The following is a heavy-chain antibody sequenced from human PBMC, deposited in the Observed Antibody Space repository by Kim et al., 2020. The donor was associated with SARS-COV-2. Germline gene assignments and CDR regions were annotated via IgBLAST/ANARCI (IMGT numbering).Heavy chain of an antibody. Sequence: GGSLRLSCAASGFTFSSYGMHWVRQAPGKGLEWVAVISYDGSNKYYADSVKGRFTISRDNSKNTLYLQMNSLRAEDTAVYYCAKDSVAEPHYFDYWGQGTLVTVSS. J-gene: IGHJ4*02. V-gene: IGHV3-30*18. CDR2: ISYDGSNK. CDR3: AKDSVAEPHYFDY. CDR1: GFTFSSYG. D-gene: IGHD1-1*01.